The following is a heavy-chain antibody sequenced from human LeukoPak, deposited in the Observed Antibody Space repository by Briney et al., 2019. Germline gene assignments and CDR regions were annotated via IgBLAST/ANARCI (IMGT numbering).Heavy chain of an antibody. CDR2: IIPIFGTA. J-gene: IGHJ4*02. V-gene: IGHV1-69*13. D-gene: IGHD4-23*01. CDR1: GGTFSSYA. CDR3: AREKSDYGGNSPDFDY. Sequence: SVKVSCKASGGTFSSYAISWVRQAPGQGLEWMGGIIPIFGTANYAQKFQGRVTITADESTSTAYIELSSLRSDDTAVYYCAREKSDYGGNSPDFDYWGQGTLVTVSS.